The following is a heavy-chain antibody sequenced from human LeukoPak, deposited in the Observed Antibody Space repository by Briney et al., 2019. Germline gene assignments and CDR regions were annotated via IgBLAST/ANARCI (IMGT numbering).Heavy chain of an antibody. V-gene: IGHV4-31*03. CDR3: ARDGGYCSGGSCYSNAFDI. CDR1: GGSISSGGYY. J-gene: IGHJ3*02. Sequence: SQTLSLTCTVSGGSISSGGYYWSWIRQHPGKGLEWIGYIYYSGSTYYNPSLKCRVTISVGTSKNQFSLKLSSVTAADTAVYYCARDGGYCSGGSCYSNAFDIWGQGTMVTVSS. CDR2: IYYSGST. D-gene: IGHD2-15*01.